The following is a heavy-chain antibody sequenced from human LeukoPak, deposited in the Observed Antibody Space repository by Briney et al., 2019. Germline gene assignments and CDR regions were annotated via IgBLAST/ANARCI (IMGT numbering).Heavy chain of an antibody. D-gene: IGHD5-18*01. V-gene: IGHV4-61*08. CDR2: NYYNENT. CDR3: ARCDSVTALDY. Sequence: SQTLSLTCTVSGGSISSGDYYWSWIRQPPGKGLEWIGYNYYNENTNYNPSLKSRVTISVDTSKNQFSLKLTSVTAADTAVYYCARCDSVTALDYWGQGTLVTVSS. CDR1: GGSISSGDYY. J-gene: IGHJ4*02.